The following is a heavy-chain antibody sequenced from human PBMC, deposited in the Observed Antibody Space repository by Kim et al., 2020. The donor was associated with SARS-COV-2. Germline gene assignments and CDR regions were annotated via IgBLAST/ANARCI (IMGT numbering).Heavy chain of an antibody. J-gene: IGHJ5*02. V-gene: IGHV3-23*01. Sequence: SVKGRFPISSDNSKNTVYLQMNGMRAEDTAVYYCAKLFSSSWYKGFDPWGQGTLVTVSS. D-gene: IGHD6-13*01. CDR3: AKLFSSSWYKGFDP.